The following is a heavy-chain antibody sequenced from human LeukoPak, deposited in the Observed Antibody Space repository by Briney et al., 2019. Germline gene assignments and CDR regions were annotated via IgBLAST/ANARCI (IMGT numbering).Heavy chain of an antibody. Sequence: SETLSLTCTVSGGSISSYYWSWIRQPPGKGLEWIGYIYYSGSSNYNPSLKSRVTISVDTSKNQFSLKLSSVTAADTAVYYCAREKLERLAFDIWGQGTMVTVSS. J-gene: IGHJ3*02. CDR3: AREKLERLAFDI. D-gene: IGHD1-1*01. CDR1: GGSISSYY. CDR2: IYYSGSS. V-gene: IGHV4-59*01.